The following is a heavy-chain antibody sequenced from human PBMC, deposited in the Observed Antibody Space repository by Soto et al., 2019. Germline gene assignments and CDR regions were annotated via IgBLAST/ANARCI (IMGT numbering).Heavy chain of an antibody. J-gene: IGHJ4*02. D-gene: IGHD3-16*01. V-gene: IGHV3-15*01. CDR2: IKSKTDGGTT. Sequence: PGGSLRLSCAASGFTFINAWMNWVRQAPGKGLEWVGRIKSKTDGGTTDYAAPVKGRFTISRDDSKNTLYLQMNSLKTEDTAVYYCTTLFFLDYVGVVDYWGQGTLVTVSS. CDR3: TTLFFLDYVGVVDY. CDR1: GFTFINAW.